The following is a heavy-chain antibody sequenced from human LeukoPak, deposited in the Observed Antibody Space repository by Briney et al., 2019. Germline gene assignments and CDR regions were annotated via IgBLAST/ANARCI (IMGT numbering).Heavy chain of an antibody. J-gene: IGHJ4*02. D-gene: IGHD1-1*01. V-gene: IGHV3-23*01. CDR2: ISGSGGST. CDR1: GFTFSGYA. CDR3: AKDPTLDVSHLDY. Sequence: PGGSLRLSCAASGFTFSGYAMSWVRQAPGKGLEWVSAISGSGGSTYYADSVKGRFTISRDNSKNTLYLQMNSLRAEDAAVYYCAKDPTLDVSHLDYWGQGTLVTVSS.